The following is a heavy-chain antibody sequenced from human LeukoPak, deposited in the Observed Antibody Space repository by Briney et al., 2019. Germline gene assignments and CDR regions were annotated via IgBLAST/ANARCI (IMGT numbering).Heavy chain of an antibody. D-gene: IGHD1-26*01. V-gene: IGHV4-39*01. CDR2: IYYSGST. CDR1: GGSISSSSYY. J-gene: IGHJ3*02. CDR3: ARPAYRGSYYDAFDI. Sequence: PSETLSLTCTVSGGSISSSSYYWGWNRQPPGKGLEWIGSIYYSGSTYYNPSLKSRVTISVDTSKNKFSLKLNSVTAADTAVYYCARPAYRGSYYDAFDIWGQGTMVTVSS.